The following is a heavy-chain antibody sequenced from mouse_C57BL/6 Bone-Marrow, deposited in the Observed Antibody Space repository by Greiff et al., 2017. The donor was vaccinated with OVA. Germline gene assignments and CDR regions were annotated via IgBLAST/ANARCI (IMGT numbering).Heavy chain of an antibody. V-gene: IGHV1-64*01. CDR2: IHPNSGST. J-gene: IGHJ2*01. D-gene: IGHD1-1*01. Sequence: QVQLQQPGAELVKPGASVPLSCKASGYTFPSYWMHWVQQRPGQGLEWIGMIHPNSGSTNYNEKFKSKATLTVDKSSSTAYMQRSSLTSEDSAVYYCARAPDYYGSSDYWGQGTTLTVSS. CDR3: ARAPDYYGSSDY. CDR1: GYTFPSYW.